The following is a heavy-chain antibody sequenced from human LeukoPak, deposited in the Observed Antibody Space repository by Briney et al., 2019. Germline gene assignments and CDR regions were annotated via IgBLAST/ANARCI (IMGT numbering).Heavy chain of an antibody. CDR2: ISGSGSST. J-gene: IGHJ3*02. D-gene: IGHD2-15*01. V-gene: IGHV3-23*01. Sequence: PGGSLRLSCVASGFTFSRYGMSWVRQAPGKGLEWVSAISGSGSSTYYADSVKGWFTISRDNSKNTMYLQMNSLRAEDTAVYYCAKEWIVVVVALNDAFDIWGQGTMVTVSP. CDR1: GFTFSRYG. CDR3: AKEWIVVVVALNDAFDI.